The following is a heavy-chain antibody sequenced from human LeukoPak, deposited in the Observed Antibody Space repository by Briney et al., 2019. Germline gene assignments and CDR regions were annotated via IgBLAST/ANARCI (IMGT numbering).Heavy chain of an antibody. CDR1: GDSIGSYY. CDR3: ARHRYGDVYYFDF. Sequence: PSETLSLTCTVSGDSIGSYYWSWIRQPPGQQLEWIGYIYYTGSTNYSPSLKSRATISVDTSKNQFSLEVSSGTAADTAVYYCARHRYGDVYYFDFWGQGTLVTVSS. CDR2: IYYTGST. D-gene: IGHD3-16*01. V-gene: IGHV4-59*08. J-gene: IGHJ4*02.